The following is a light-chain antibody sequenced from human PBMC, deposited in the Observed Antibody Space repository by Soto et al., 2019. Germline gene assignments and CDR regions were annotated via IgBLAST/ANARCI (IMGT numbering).Light chain of an antibody. CDR3: QIYGSSPLIT. V-gene: IGKV3-20*01. J-gene: IGKJ5*01. CDR2: VAS. Sequence: EIVLTQSPGTLSLSPGERATLSCRASQSVTSNYLAWYQQKPGQAPRLLIYVASTRAAGIPDRFSGSGSGTDVSLTSSRLELEDFAVYYCQIYGSSPLITFGQGTRLEIK. CDR1: QSVTSNY.